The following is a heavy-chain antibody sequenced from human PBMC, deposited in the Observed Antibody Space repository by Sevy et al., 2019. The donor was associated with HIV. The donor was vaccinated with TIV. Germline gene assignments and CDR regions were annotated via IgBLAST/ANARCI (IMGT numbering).Heavy chain of an antibody. Sequence: SQTLSLTCTVSGGSISDSSFYWGWIRQPPGKGLEWIGTIYYSGDTYYNASLKGRVTISVDAYKNQISLQLTSVTAADTALYYCARHSVVIVALIDFWGPGTLVTVSS. J-gene: IGHJ4*02. CDR3: ARHSVVIVALIDF. CDR2: IYYSGDT. V-gene: IGHV4-39*01. D-gene: IGHD2-2*01. CDR1: GGSISDSSFY.